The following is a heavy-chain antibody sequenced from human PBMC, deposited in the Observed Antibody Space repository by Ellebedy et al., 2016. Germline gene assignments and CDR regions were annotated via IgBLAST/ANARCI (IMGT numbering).Heavy chain of an antibody. V-gene: IGHV4-38-2*02. CDR1: GYSISSGYY. CDR2: IYHSGST. Sequence: SETLSLTXTVSGYSISSGYYWGWIRQPPGKGLEWIGSIYHSGSTYYNPSLKSRVTISVDTSKNQFSLKLSSVTAADTAVYYCARGEWSYPRKYYFDYWGQGTLVTVSS. D-gene: IGHD2-8*01. J-gene: IGHJ4*02. CDR3: ARGEWSYPRKYYFDY.